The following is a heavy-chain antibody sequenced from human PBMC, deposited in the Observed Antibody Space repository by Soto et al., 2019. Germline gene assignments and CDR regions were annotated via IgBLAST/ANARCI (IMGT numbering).Heavy chain of an antibody. V-gene: IGHV5-51*01. CDR3: ARLKWWFGDLPPVVAFDI. Sequence: GESLKISCKGSGYSFTSYWIGWVRQMPGKGLEWMGIIYPGDSDTRYSPSFQGQVTISADKSISTAYLQWSSLKASDTAMYYCARLKWWFGDLPPVVAFDIWGQGTMVTVSS. CDR2: IYPGDSDT. J-gene: IGHJ3*02. D-gene: IGHD3-10*01. CDR1: GYSFTSYW.